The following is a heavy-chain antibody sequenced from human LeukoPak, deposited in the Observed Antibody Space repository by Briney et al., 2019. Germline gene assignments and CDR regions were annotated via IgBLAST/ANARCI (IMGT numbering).Heavy chain of an antibody. CDR1: GFTFSNYW. CDR3: AKLGGVVVVPAAPSHY. Sequence: PGGSLRLSCAASGFTFSNYWMHWVRQVPGKGLVWLSRINSDGSIATYADSVKGRFTISRDNSKNTLYLQMNSLRAKDTAVYYCAKLGGVVVVPAAPSHYWGQGTLVTVSS. J-gene: IGHJ4*02. V-gene: IGHV3-74*01. D-gene: IGHD2-2*01. CDR2: INSDGSIA.